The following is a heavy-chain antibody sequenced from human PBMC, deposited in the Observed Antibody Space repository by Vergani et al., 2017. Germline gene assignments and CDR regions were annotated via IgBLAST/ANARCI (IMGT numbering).Heavy chain of an antibody. CDR3: ARGNTRY. D-gene: IGHD2/OR15-2a*01. Sequence: QVQLQQWGAGLLKPSETLSLTCAVYGGSFSGYYWSWIRQPPGKGLEWIGYIYTSGSTNYNPSLKSRVTISVDTSKNQFSLKLSSVTAADTAVYYCARGNTRYWGQGTLVTVSS. CDR1: GGSFSGYY. CDR2: IYTSGST. V-gene: IGHV4-34*01. J-gene: IGHJ4*02.